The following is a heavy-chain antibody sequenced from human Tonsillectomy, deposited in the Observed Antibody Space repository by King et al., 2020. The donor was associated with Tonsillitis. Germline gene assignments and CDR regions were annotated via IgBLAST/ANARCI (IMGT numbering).Heavy chain of an antibody. CDR1: GGSISSYY. J-gene: IGHJ2*01. D-gene: IGHD6-19*01. Sequence: QVQLQESGPGLVKPSETLSLTCTVSGGSISSYYWSWIRQPPGKGLEWIGYIYYSGSTNYNPSLKNRVTIPVDTSKNQFSLKLSSVTAADTAVYYCARRSSGWYNDWYFDLWGRGTLVTVSS. V-gene: IGHV4-59*08. CDR3: ARRSSGWYNDWYFDL. CDR2: IYYSGST.